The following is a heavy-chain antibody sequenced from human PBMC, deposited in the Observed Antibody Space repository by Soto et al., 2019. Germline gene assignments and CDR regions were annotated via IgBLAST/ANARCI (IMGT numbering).Heavy chain of an antibody. CDR2: INPNSGGT. CDR1: GYTFTGYY. D-gene: IGHD6-13*01. J-gene: IGHJ4*02. CDR3: ASTIIAAAYFDY. Sequence: AAVKCSCQASGYTFTGYYMHWVRQAPGQGLEWMGWINPNSGGTNYAQKFQGRVTMTRDTSISTAYMELSRLRSDDTAVYYCASTIIAAAYFDYWAQGTLVTVSS. V-gene: IGHV1-2*02.